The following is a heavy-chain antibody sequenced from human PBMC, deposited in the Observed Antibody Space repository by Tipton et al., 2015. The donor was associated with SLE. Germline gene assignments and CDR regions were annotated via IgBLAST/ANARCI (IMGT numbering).Heavy chain of an antibody. CDR1: GGSISSYY. CDR2: IYYSGST. Sequence: TLSLTCTVSGGSISSYYWSWIRQLPGKGLEWIGYIYYSGSTNYNPSLKSRVTISVDTSKNQFSLKLSSVTAADTAVYYCARLQWLVLNWYFDLWGRGPLVTVSS. CDR3: ARLQWLVLNWYFDL. D-gene: IGHD6-19*01. V-gene: IGHV4-59*07. J-gene: IGHJ2*01.